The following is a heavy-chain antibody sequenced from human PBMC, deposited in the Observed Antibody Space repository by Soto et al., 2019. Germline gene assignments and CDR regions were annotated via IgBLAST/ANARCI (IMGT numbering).Heavy chain of an antibody. V-gene: IGHV3-7*01. D-gene: IGHD3-3*01. Sequence: GGFLRLSCAASGFTFSSYWMSWVRQAPGKGLEWVANIKQDGSEKYYVDSVKGRFTISRDNAKNSLYLQMNSLRAEDTAVYYCAREAVYYDFWSGYHPPYYYYMDVWGKGTTVTVSS. CDR3: AREAVYYDFWSGYHPPYYYYMDV. CDR2: IKQDGSEK. CDR1: GFTFSSYW. J-gene: IGHJ6*03.